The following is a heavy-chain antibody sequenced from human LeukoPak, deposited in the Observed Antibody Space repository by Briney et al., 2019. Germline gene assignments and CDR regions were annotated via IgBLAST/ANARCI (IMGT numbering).Heavy chain of an antibody. Sequence: GGSLRLSCAASGFTFSSYAMSWVRQAPGKGLEWASAISGSGGSTYYADSVKGRFTISRDNSKNTLYLQMNSLRAEDTAVYYCAKEVGYCSGGSCYPNDAFDIWGQGTMVTVSS. V-gene: IGHV3-23*01. CDR2: ISGSGGST. J-gene: IGHJ3*02. D-gene: IGHD2-15*01. CDR1: GFTFSSYA. CDR3: AKEVGYCSGGSCYPNDAFDI.